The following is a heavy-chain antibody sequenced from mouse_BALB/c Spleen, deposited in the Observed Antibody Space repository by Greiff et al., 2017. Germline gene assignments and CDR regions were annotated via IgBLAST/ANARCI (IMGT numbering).Heavy chain of an antibody. CDR2: INPSTGYT. Sequence: VQLQQSGAELAKPGASVKMSCKASGYTFTSYWMHWVKQRPGQGLEWIGYINPSTGYTEYNQKFKDKATLTADKSSSTAYMQLSSLTSEDSAVYYCASYYGSYYAMDYWGQGTSVTVSS. V-gene: IGHV1-7*01. CDR1: GYTFTSYW. D-gene: IGHD1-1*01. CDR3: ASYYGSYYAMDY. J-gene: IGHJ4*01.